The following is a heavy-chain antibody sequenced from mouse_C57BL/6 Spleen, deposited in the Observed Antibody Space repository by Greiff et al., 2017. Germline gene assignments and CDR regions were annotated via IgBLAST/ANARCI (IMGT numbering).Heavy chain of an antibody. CDR2: IHPNNGGT. J-gene: IGHJ2*01. V-gene: IGHV1-18*01. Sequence: EVQLQQSGPELVKPGASVKIPCKASGYTFTDYNMDWVKQSHGKSLEWIGDIHPNNGGTISNQKFKGKATLTVDKSSSTAYMELRSLTSEDTAVYYCARGGGLGQYYFDYWGQGTTLTVSS. CDR1: GYTFTDYN. CDR3: ARGGGLGQYYFDY. D-gene: IGHD4-1*01.